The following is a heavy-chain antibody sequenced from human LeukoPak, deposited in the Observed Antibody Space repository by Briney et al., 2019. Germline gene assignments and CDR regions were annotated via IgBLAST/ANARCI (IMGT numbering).Heavy chain of an antibody. J-gene: IGHJ3*02. Sequence: SETLSITCTVSGGSISSGSYYWSWIRQPAGKGLEWIGRIYTSGSTNYNPSLKSQVTISVDTSKNQFSLKLSSVTAADTAVYYCARGDYYDSSGYYYGHAFDIWGQGTMVTVSS. CDR3: ARGDYYDSSGYYYGHAFDI. V-gene: IGHV4-61*02. CDR1: GGSISSGSYY. D-gene: IGHD3-22*01. CDR2: IYTSGST.